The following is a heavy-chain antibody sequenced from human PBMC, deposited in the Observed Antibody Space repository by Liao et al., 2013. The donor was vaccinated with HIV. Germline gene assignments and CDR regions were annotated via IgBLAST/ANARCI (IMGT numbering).Heavy chain of an antibody. V-gene: IGHV4-34*01. CDR3: ARGGYDYVWGSPPIPIGVY. Sequence: QVQLQQWGAGLLKPSETLSLTCAVYGGSFSGYYWSWIRQPPGKGLEWIGEINHSGSTNYNPSLKSRVTISLDTSKNQFSLKLSSVTAADTAVYYCARGGYDYVWGSPPIPIGVYWGQGTLVTVSS. CDR2: INHSGST. D-gene: IGHD3-16*01. CDR1: GGSFSGYY. J-gene: IGHJ4*02.